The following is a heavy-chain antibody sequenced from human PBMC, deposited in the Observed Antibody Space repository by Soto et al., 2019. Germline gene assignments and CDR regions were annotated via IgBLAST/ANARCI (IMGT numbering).Heavy chain of an antibody. CDR1: GFSFSDAW. D-gene: IGHD1-1*01. J-gene: IGHJ4*02. CDR3: TTDPHSTGTKY. V-gene: IGHV3-15*01. Sequence: AGGSLRLSCAASGFSFSDAWMTWVRQAPGAGLEWVGHIKSKTDGGTTDYAAPVKGRFTISRDASKTTVYLQMNSLRTEDTAVYYCTTDPHSTGTKYWGQGTLVTVSS. CDR2: IKSKTDGGTT.